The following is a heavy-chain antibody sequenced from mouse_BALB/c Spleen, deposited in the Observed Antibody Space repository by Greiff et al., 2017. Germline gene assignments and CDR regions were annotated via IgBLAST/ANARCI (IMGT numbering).Heavy chain of an antibody. Sequence: QVQLQQSGAELAKPGASVKMSCKASGYTFTSYWMHWVKQRPGQGLEWIGYINPSTGYTEYNQKFKDKATLTADKSSSTAYMQLSSLTSEDSAVYYCAIGAYRYAMDYWGQGTSVTVSS. CDR1: GYTFTSYW. J-gene: IGHJ4*01. V-gene: IGHV1-7*01. CDR2: INPSTGYT. D-gene: IGHD2-14*01. CDR3: AIGAYRYAMDY.